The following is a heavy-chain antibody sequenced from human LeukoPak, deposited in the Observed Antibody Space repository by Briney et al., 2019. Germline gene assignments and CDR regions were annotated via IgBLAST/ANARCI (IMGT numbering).Heavy chain of an antibody. CDR2: ISAYNGNT. J-gene: IGHJ4*02. CDR3: ARDEWELPGVLESALFDY. CDR1: GYTFTGYY. V-gene: IGHV1-18*04. D-gene: IGHD1-26*01. Sequence: ASVKVSCKASGYTFTGYYMHWVRQAPGQGLEWMGWISAYNGNTNYAQKLQGRVTMTTDTSTSTAYMELRSLGSDDTAVYYCARDEWELPGVLESALFDYWGQGTLVTVSS.